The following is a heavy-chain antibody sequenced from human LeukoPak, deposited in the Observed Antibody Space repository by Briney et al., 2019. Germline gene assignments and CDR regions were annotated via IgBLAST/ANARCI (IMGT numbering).Heavy chain of an antibody. J-gene: IGHJ1*01. V-gene: IGHV1-18*01. CDR2: ISAYNGNT. Sequence: ASVKVSCKASGYTFTTYGSSGLGQAPGQGHEWMGWISAYNGNTKYAQKLQGRVTMTTDTSTSTAYMELKSLRSDDTAVYYCARDRMGGSDYGYSHHWGQGTLVTVSS. D-gene: IGHD1-26*01. CDR1: GYTFTTYG. CDR3: ARDRMGGSDYGYSHH.